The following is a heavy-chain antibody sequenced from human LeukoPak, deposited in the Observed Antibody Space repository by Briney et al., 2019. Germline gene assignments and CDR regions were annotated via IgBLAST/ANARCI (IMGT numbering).Heavy chain of an antibody. CDR3: ARDPAYCGGDCYGALYYYYGMDV. CDR1: GYTFTSYG. Sequence: ASVKVSCKASGYTFTSYGISWVRQAPGQGLEWMGWISVYNGNTNYAQKLQGRVTMTTDTSTSTAYMELRSLRSDDTAVYYCARDPAYCGGDCYGALYYYYGMDVWGQGTTVTVSS. CDR2: ISVYNGNT. D-gene: IGHD2-21*02. J-gene: IGHJ6*02. V-gene: IGHV1-18*01.